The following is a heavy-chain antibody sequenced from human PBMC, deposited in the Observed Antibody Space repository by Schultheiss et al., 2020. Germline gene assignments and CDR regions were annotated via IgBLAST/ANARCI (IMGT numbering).Heavy chain of an antibody. CDR2: IHPSDSDT. V-gene: IGHV5-51*01. CDR3: ARSWVIKGVFDI. CDR1: GYTFTSYW. J-gene: IGHJ3*02. Sequence: VESLKISCKGSGYTFTSYWVGWVRQTPGKGLEWMGIIHPSDSDTRYSPSFQGQVTISADKSITTAYLQWSSLKASDTAMYYCARSWVIKGVFDIWGQGTMVTVSS. D-gene: IGHD2-21*01.